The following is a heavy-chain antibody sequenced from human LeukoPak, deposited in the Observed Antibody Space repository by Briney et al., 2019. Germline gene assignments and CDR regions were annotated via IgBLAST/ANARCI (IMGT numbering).Heavy chain of an antibody. CDR2: ISSSSSYI. CDR3: ARMGFSGSSPGIDY. D-gene: IGHD6-6*01. V-gene: IGHV3-21*01. Sequence: GGSLRLSCAASGFTFSSYSMNWVRQAPGKGLEWVSSISSSSSYIYYADSVKGRFTISRDNAKNSLYLQMNSLRAEDTAVYYCARMGFSGSSPGIDYWGQGTLVTVSS. CDR1: GFTFSSYS. J-gene: IGHJ4*02.